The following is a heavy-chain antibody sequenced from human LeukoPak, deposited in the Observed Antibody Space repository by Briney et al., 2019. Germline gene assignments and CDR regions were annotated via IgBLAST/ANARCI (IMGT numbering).Heavy chain of an antibody. V-gene: IGHV3-48*03. CDR1: GFTFSSYE. CDR2: ISSSGSTI. CDR3: ARETTAGALDI. D-gene: IGHD4-17*01. J-gene: IGHJ3*02. Sequence: GGSLRLSCAASGFTFSSYEMNWVRQAPGKGLEWVSYISSSGSTIYYADSVKGRFTISRDNAKNSLYLQMNSLRAEDTAVYYCARETTAGALDIWGQGTMVTVSS.